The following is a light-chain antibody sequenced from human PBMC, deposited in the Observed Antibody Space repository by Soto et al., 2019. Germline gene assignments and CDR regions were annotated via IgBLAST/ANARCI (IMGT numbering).Light chain of an antibody. V-gene: IGKV1-27*01. CDR1: QGINNY. CDR3: QQYSSAPYT. Sequence: DIQMTQSPSSLSAFVGDRVTITCRASQGINNYVAWYQQKPGKPPTLLIYAASTLQSGVPFRFSGSGSGSHFTLTISSLQPEDVGTFHCQQYSSAPYTFGRGTRLEIK. J-gene: IGKJ2*01. CDR2: AAS.